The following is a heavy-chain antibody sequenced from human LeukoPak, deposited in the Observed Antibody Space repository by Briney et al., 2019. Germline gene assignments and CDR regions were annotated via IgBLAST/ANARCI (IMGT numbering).Heavy chain of an antibody. V-gene: IGHV1-8*01. CDR1: GYTFTSYD. CDR2: MNPNSGNT. J-gene: IGHJ4*02. D-gene: IGHD3-3*01. CDR3: ARDRRYYDFWSGYSVELPDY. Sequence: ASVKVSCKASGYTFTSYDINWVRQATGQGLEWMGWMNPNSGNTGYAQKFQGRVTITRDTSASTAYMELSSLRSEDTAVYYCARDRRYYDFWSGYSVELPDYWGQGTLVTVSS.